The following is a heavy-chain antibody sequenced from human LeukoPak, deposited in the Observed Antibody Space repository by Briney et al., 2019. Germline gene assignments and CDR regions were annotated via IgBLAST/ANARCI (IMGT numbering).Heavy chain of an antibody. CDR1: GGSFSNYY. Sequence: SETLSLTCAVYGGSFSNYYWTWIRQPPGKGLEWIGEINHSGSTNYNPSLKSRVTISVDMSKNHFSLKLSSVTAADTAVYYCARGDSNYRNYYFDYWGQGTLVTVSS. CDR2: INHSGST. V-gene: IGHV4-34*01. D-gene: IGHD4-11*01. J-gene: IGHJ4*02. CDR3: ARGDSNYRNYYFDY.